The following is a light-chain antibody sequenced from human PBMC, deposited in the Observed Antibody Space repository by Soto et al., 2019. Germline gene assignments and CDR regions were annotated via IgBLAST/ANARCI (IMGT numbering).Light chain of an antibody. CDR3: QQYYTPPYT. V-gene: IGKV4-1*01. CDR1: QSVLYSSNNKNY. Sequence: DIVMTQSPDSLAVSLGERATINCKSSQSVLYSSNNKNYLAWYQHKPGQPPKLLIYWASTRESGVPDRFSGSGSGTDFTLTIRSLQAEDVAVYSCQQYYTPPYTFGQGPKVEIK. CDR2: WAS. J-gene: IGKJ1*01.